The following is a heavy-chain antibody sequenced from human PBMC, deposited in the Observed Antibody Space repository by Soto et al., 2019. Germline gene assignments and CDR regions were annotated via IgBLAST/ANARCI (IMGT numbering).Heavy chain of an antibody. D-gene: IGHD3-16*01. CDR2: IYHSGST. J-gene: IGHJ4*02. Sequence: SETLSLTCTVSGGSISSSSYYWGWIRQPPGKGLEWIGYIYHSGSTYYNPSLKSRVTISVDRSKNQFSLKLSSVTAADTAVYYCARRPPFHWGQGTLVTVS. CDR3: ARRPPFH. CDR1: GGSISSSSYY. V-gene: IGHV4-39*07.